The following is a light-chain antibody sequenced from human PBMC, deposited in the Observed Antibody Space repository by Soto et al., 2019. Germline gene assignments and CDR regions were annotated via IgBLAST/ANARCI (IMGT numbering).Light chain of an antibody. CDR3: QHFLSYPLT. J-gene: IGKJ4*01. CDR2: EAS. Sequence: DIQMTQSPSTLSASVGDRVTITCRASQRISSWLAWYQQKPGEAPKLLIYEASILQSGAPSRFSGSGSGTEFTLTISSLQPDDFATYYCQHFLSYPLTFGGGTKVDI. V-gene: IGKV1-5*03. CDR1: QRISSW.